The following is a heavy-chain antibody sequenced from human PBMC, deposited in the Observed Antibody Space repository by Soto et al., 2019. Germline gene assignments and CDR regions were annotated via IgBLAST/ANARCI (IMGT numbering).Heavy chain of an antibody. V-gene: IGHV4-30-4*01. CDR1: GGSISSGDYY. CDR2: IYYSGST. CDR3: ASEIKLERLRVFDY. D-gene: IGHD1-1*01. J-gene: IGHJ4*02. Sequence: SETLSLTCTVSGGSISSGDYYWSWIRQPPGKGLEWIGYIYYSGSTYYNPSLKSRVTISVDTSKNQFSLKLSSVTAADTAVYYCASEIKLERLRVFDYWGQGTLVTVSS.